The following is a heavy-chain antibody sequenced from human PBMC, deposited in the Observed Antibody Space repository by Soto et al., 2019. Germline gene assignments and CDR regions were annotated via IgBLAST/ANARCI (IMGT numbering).Heavy chain of an antibody. CDR3: ARHVGLRYFDWFPNFDY. Sequence: RGESLKISCQVSGYTFTIYWIGWVRQMPGKGLEWMGIIYPSDSDTRYSPSFQGQVTISADQSINTAYLQWSSLKASDTAMYYCARHVGLRYFDWFPNFDYWGQGTLVTVSS. CDR1: GYTFTIYW. V-gene: IGHV5-51*01. J-gene: IGHJ4*02. CDR2: IYPSDSDT. D-gene: IGHD3-9*01.